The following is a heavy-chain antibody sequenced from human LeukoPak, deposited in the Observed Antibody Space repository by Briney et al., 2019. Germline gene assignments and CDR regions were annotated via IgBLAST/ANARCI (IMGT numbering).Heavy chain of an antibody. CDR2: ISWNSGSI. V-gene: IGHV3-9*03. J-gene: IGHJ4*02. CDR1: GFTFDDYA. Sequence: GGSLRLSCAASGFTFDDYAMHWVRQAPGKGLEWVSGISWNSGSIGYADSVKGRFTISRDNAKNSLYLQMNSLRAEDMALYYCAKGGKIVVVTGPFDYWGQGTLVTVSS. D-gene: IGHD2-21*02. CDR3: AKGGKIVVVTGPFDY.